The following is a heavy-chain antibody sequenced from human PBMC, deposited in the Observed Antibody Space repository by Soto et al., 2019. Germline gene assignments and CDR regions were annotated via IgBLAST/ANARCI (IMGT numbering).Heavy chain of an antibody. CDR3: ARDTSMTTVTPYYGMDV. Sequence: PSETLSLTCTVSGGSISSGGYYWSWIRQHPGKGLERIGYIYYSGSTYYNPSLKSRVTISVDTSKNQFSLKLSSVTAADTAVYYCARDTSMTTVTPYYGMDVWGQGTTVTVSS. D-gene: IGHD4-17*01. V-gene: IGHV4-31*02. CDR2: IYYSGST. J-gene: IGHJ6*02. CDR1: GGSISSGGYY.